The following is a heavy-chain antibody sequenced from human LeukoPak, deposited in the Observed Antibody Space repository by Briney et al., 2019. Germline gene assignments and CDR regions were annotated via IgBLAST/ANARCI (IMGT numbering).Heavy chain of an antibody. Sequence: PSETLSLTCTVSGGSIRSYYWSLIRQPAGKGLEWIGRIYTSGSTNYNPSLKSRVTMSVDTSKNQFSLELSSGSAADTALFYCARASPSGSYRLWGQGSLVTVSS. CDR2: IYTSGST. CDR1: GGSIRSYY. D-gene: IGHD1-26*01. V-gene: IGHV4-4*07. J-gene: IGHJ4*02. CDR3: ARASPSGSYRL.